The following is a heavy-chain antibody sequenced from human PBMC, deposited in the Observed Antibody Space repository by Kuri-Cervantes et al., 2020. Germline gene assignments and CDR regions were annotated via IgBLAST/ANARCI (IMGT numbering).Heavy chain of an antibody. Sequence: GGSLRLSCAASGFTLSTYTMTWVRQAPGKGLEWVANIKQDGSEKYYVDSVKGRFTISRDNAKNSLWLQMNSLRAEDTAVYYCARGRAVRVSWFDPWGQGTLVTVSS. V-gene: IGHV3-7*02. D-gene: IGHD4-17*01. J-gene: IGHJ5*02. CDR1: GFTLSTYT. CDR3: ARGRAVRVSWFDP. CDR2: IKQDGSEK.